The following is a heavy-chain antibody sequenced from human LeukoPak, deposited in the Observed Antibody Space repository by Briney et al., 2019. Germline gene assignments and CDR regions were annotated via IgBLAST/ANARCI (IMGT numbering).Heavy chain of an antibody. J-gene: IGHJ3*02. CDR3: ARLRDYGDYYDAFDI. CDR1: GYTLTSYG. V-gene: IGHV1-18*01. D-gene: IGHD4-17*01. Sequence: ASVKVSCKASGYTLTSYGISWVRQAPGQGLEWMGWISAYNGNTNYAQKLQGRVTMTTDTSTSTAYMELRSLRSDDTAVYYCARLRDYGDYYDAFDIWGQGKMVTVSS. CDR2: ISAYNGNT.